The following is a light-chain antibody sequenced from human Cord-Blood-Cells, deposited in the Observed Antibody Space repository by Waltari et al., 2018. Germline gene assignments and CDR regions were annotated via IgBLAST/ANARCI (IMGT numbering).Light chain of an antibody. CDR3: QQYYSTPYT. V-gene: IGKV4-1*01. CDR1: QSVLYSSNNKNY. CDR2: WAS. J-gene: IGKJ2*01. Sequence: DIVMTQSPDSLAVSLGERATINCKSSQSVLYSSNNKNYLAWYQQKQGQPPQLLIYWASTRASGVPDRFSGSGSGTDFTLPISSLQAEDVAVYYCQQYYSTPYTFGQGTKLEIK.